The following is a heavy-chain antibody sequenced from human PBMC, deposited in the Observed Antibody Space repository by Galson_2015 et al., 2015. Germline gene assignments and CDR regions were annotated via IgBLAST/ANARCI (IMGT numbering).Heavy chain of an antibody. CDR2: INPSGAAT. V-gene: IGHV1-46*04. Sequence: SVKVSCKASGYTFTNYFIQWVRQAPGQGLEWVRAINPSGAATFYAQKLQGRVTMTRDTPTSTVYVELSSLGSEDTAVYYCARELGGTYYFDYWGLGTLVTVSS. CDR1: GYTFTNYF. J-gene: IGHJ4*02. CDR3: ARELGGTYYFDY. D-gene: IGHD3-10*01.